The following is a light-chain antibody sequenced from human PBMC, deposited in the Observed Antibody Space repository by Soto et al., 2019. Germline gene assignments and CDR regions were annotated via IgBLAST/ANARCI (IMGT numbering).Light chain of an antibody. V-gene: IGKV3-20*01. Sequence: EIVLTQSPGTLSLSPGERATLSCRASQSVSSDYLAWYQQKPGQTPKVLIYRASSRATGIPDRFSGSGSGTVFTLTISRLEPEDFAVYYCQQYGNSPLTFGGGTKVEI. CDR2: RAS. CDR3: QQYGNSPLT. CDR1: QSVSSDY. J-gene: IGKJ4*01.